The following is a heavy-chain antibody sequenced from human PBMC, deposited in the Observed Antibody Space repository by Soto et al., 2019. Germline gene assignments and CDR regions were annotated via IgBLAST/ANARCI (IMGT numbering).Heavy chain of an antibody. CDR3: ARDLDASRSYFTNY. CDR1: GYTFSSIG. Sequence: QVQLVQSGAEVKKPGASVKVSCKTSGYTFSSIGITWVRQAPGQGLEWMGWISPYRGNTYYAQRLQGRVTMSTDTSTSTAYMELRSLTSDDTAVYFCARDLDASRSYFTNYWGQGTLVTVSS. J-gene: IGHJ4*02. CDR2: ISPYRGNT. D-gene: IGHD3-10*01. V-gene: IGHV1-18*01.